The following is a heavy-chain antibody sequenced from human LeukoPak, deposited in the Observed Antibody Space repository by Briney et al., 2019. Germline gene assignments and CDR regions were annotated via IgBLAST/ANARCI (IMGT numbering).Heavy chain of an antibody. CDR2: ISAHNGNT. CDR3: ARGLSSSHEGIIDY. CDR1: GYTFSSYG. D-gene: IGHD6-13*01. V-gene: IGHV1-18*01. J-gene: IGHJ4*02. Sequence: GASVKVSCKASGYTFSSYGISWVRQAPGQGLEWMGWISAHNGNTNYAQKLQGRGTMTTDTSTSTAYMELRSLRSDDTAVYYCARGLSSSHEGIIDYWGQGTLVTVSS.